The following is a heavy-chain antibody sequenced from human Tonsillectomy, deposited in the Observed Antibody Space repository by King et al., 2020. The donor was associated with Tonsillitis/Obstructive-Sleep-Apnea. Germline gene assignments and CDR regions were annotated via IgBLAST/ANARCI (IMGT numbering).Heavy chain of an antibody. CDR3: AREGAVMNAFDI. CDR1: GGSISSYY. V-gene: IGHV4-59*01. D-gene: IGHD2-8*01. CDR2: IYYSGGT. J-gene: IGHJ3*02. Sequence: QLQESGPGLVKPSETLSLTCTVSGGSISSYYRSWIRQPPGKGLECIGYIYYSGGTNYNPSLKSRVTISVDTSKNHFSLKLSSVTAADTAVYYCAREGAVMNAFDIWGQGTMVTVSS.